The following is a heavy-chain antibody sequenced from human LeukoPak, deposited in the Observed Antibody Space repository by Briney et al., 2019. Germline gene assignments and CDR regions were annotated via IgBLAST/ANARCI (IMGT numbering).Heavy chain of an antibody. V-gene: IGHV4-61*01. J-gene: IGHJ6*02. CDR1: GGSVSSGSYY. CDR3: AREVGITIFGVSYYGMDV. Sequence: SVTLSLTCTVSGGSVSSGSYYWSWIRQPPGKGLEWIGYIYYSGSTNYNPPLKSRVTISVDTSKNQFSLKLSSVTAADTAVYYCAREVGITIFGVSYYGMDVWGQGTTVTVSS. D-gene: IGHD3-3*01. CDR2: IYYSGST.